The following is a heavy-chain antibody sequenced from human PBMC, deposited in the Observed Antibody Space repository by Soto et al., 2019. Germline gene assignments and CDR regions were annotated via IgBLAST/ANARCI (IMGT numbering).Heavy chain of an antibody. D-gene: IGHD6-19*01. V-gene: IGHV5-51*01. CDR2: IYPGDSDT. CDR1: GYMFTSYW. CDR3: ARLTYSSDYFPFDF. J-gene: IGHJ4*02. Sequence: EVQLVQSGAEVKKPGESLKISCKSSGYMFTSYWIAWVRQMPGKGLECMGIIYPGDSDTRYSPSFQGQVTISADRSISTAYLQWNSLEASDSAVYYCARLTYSSDYFPFDFWGQGTLVTVSS.